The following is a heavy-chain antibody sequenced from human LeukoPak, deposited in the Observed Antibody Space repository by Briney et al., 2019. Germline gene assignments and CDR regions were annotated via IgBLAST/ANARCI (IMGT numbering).Heavy chain of an antibody. V-gene: IGHV1-8*01. D-gene: IGHD6-6*01. CDR2: MNPNSGNT. CDR1: GYTFTSYD. Sequence: GASVKVSCKASGYTFTSYDINWVRQATGQGLEWMGWMNPNSGNTGYAQKFQGRVTMTRNTSISTAYMELSSLRSEVTAVYYCARGARRPRAYYYYYMDVWGKGTTVTISS. CDR3: ARGARRPRAYYYYYMDV. J-gene: IGHJ6*03.